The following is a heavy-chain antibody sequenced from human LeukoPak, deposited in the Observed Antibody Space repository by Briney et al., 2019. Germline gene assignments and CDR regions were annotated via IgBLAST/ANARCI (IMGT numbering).Heavy chain of an antibody. CDR1: GGSISSYY. V-gene: IGHV4-59*08. CDR3: ARRVDSGSYAQLFGPYNWFDP. CDR2: IYYSGST. D-gene: IGHD1-26*01. Sequence: TSETLSLTCTVSGGSISSYYWSWIRQPPGKGLEWVGYIYYSGSTNYNPSLKSRVTISVDTSKNQFSLKLSSVTAADTAVYYCARRVDSGSYAQLFGPYNWFDPWGQGTLVTVSS. J-gene: IGHJ5*02.